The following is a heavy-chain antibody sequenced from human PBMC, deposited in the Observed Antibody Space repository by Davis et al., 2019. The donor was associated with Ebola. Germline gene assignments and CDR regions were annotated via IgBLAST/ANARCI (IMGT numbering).Heavy chain of an antibody. D-gene: IGHD3-16*01. CDR2: IKEDGSES. J-gene: IGHJ4*02. CDR1: GFTFSSYW. Sequence: PGGSLRLSCAASGFTFSSYWMTWVRQAPGKGLEWVASIKEDGSESDYVDSVKGRFTISRDNAKNSLYLQMNSLRAEDTAVYYCARGAQYVLWGQGTLVTVSS. V-gene: IGHV3-7*03. CDR3: ARGAQYVL.